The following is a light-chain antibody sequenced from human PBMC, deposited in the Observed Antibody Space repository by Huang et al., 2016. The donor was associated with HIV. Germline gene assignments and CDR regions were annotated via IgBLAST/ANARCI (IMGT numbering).Light chain of an antibody. CDR2: GAS. CDR1: QSVSSN. CDR3: QQYNNWPPVT. J-gene: IGKJ2*01. Sequence: EIVMTQSPATLSVSPGERATLSCRASQSVSSNLAWYQQKPGQAPRLLIYGASTRATGVPARFSGSGSGTEFTLTISSLQAEDFAVYYCQQYNNWPPVTFGQGTKVEIK. V-gene: IGKV3-15*01.